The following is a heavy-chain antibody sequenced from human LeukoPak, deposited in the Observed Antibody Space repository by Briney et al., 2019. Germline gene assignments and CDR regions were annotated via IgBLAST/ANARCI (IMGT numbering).Heavy chain of an antibody. V-gene: IGHV3-43*02. CDR1: GFTFDDYA. CDR2: ISGDGVST. J-gene: IGHJ4*02. Sequence: GGSLRLSCAASGFTFDDYAMHWVRQAPGKGLEWLSLISGDGVSTFYADSVKGRFSISRDNSKNSLSLEMNSLRTEDTAMYYCARESGKFDYWGQGTLVAVSS. CDR3: ARESGKFDY.